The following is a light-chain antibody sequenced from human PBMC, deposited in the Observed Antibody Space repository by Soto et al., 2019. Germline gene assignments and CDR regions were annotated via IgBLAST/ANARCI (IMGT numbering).Light chain of an antibody. V-gene: IGKV3-20*01. CDR1: QSVSISN. CDR2: GAS. CDR3: QQYGSSPRT. Sequence: EIVLTQSPGTLSLSPGERATLSCRASQSVSISNLAWYQQKPGQAPSLLVYGASSRATGTPDRLRSSGYGTDFTLTISRLEPEDFAVYYCQQYGSSPRTFGQGTKVEIK. J-gene: IGKJ2*01.